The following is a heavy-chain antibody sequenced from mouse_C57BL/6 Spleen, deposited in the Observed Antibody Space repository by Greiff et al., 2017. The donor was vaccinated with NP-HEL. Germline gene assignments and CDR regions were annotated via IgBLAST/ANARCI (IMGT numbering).Heavy chain of an antibody. V-gene: IGHV2-5*01. J-gene: IGHJ4*01. CDR3: AGERGDY. Sequence: QVQLQQSGPGLVQPSQRLSITCTVSGFSLTSYGVHWVRQSPGKGLEWLGVIWSGGSTAYNAALMSRLSITKDNSTSQVFFNMNSLQADDTAIYYCAGERGDYWGQGTSVTVSS. CDR1: GFSLTSYG. CDR2: IWSGGST.